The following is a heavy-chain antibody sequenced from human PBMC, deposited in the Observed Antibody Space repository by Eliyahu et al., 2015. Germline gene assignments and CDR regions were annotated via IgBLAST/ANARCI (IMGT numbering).Heavy chain of an antibody. V-gene: IGHV5-51*01. Sequence: GIIYPGDSDTRYSPSFQGQVTISADKSISTAYLQWSSLKASDTAMYYCARHGPLYDFWSGYSSWGQGTLVTVSS. J-gene: IGHJ5*02. CDR3: ARHGPLYDFWSGYSS. D-gene: IGHD3-3*01. CDR2: IYPGDSDT.